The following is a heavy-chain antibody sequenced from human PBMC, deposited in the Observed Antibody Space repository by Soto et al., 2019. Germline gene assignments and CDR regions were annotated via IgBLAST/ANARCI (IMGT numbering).Heavy chain of an antibody. CDR1: GFTFSSYA. CDR2: ISGSGGST. CDR3: AKVFGPYGDYPGGFDP. Sequence: EVQLLESGGGLVQPGGSLRLSCAASGFTFSSYAMSWVRQAPGKGLEWVSAISGSGGSTYYADSVKGRFTISRDNSKNTLYLQMNSLRAEDTAVYYCAKVFGPYGDYPGGFDPWGQGTLVTVSS. D-gene: IGHD4-17*01. V-gene: IGHV3-23*01. J-gene: IGHJ5*02.